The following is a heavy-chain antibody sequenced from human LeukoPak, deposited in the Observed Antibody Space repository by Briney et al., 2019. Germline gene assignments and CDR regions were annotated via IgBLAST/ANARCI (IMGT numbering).Heavy chain of an antibody. Sequence: KPSETLSLTCTVSGGSISSSSYYWGWVRQPPGKGLEWIGNIYSGGSTFNNPSLKSRVIIYVDTSKNQFSLKLSSVTAADTAVYYCARVTVGFDYWGQGILVTVSS. CDR2: IYSGGST. CDR3: ARVTVGFDY. CDR1: GGSISSSSYY. J-gene: IGHJ4*02. D-gene: IGHD4-17*01. V-gene: IGHV4-39*01.